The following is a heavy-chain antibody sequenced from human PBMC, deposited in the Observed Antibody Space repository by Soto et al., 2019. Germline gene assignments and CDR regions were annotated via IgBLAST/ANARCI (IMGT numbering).Heavy chain of an antibody. J-gene: IGHJ6*02. Sequence: QVQLVQSGAEVKKPGASVKVSCKASGYTFTGYYMHWVRQAPGQGLEWMGWINPNSGGTNYAQKFQGWVTMTRATSISTAYMELSRLRSDDTAVYYCARGIQVAARDYYYYGMDVWGQGTTVTVSS. CDR2: INPNSGGT. V-gene: IGHV1-2*04. D-gene: IGHD2-15*01. CDR3: ARGIQVAARDYYYYGMDV. CDR1: GYTFTGYY.